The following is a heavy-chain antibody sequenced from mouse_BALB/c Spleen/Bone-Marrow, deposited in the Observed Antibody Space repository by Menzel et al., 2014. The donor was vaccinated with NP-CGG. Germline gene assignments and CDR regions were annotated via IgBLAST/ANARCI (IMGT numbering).Heavy chain of an antibody. CDR2: IRAGGIT. V-gene: IGHV2-9*02. J-gene: IGHJ4*01. CDR1: GFSLTSYG. D-gene: IGHD2-14*01. Sequence: VQVVESGPGLVAPSQSLSITCTVSGFSLTSYGVHWVRQPPGKGLEWLGVIRAGGITNYNSTLMSRLSINKDDSKSKVFLKMNSLQTDDTAMYYCARGGYYKYDEDAMDYWGQGTSVTVSS. CDR3: ARGGYYKYDEDAMDY.